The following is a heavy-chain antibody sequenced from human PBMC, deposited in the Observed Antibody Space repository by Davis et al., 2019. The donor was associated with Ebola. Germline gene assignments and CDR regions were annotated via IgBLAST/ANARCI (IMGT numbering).Heavy chain of an antibody. CDR2: IYPGDSHT. J-gene: IGHJ4*02. V-gene: IGHV5-51*01. CDR1: GYSFANYW. Sequence: GESLKISCEGSGYSFANYWIAWVRQAPGKGLEWMGIIYPGDSHTRYNPSFQGQVTISADRSINTAYLQWSGLKASDTAMYYCAGHYKGEGGHSYEDYWGQGTLVTVSS. D-gene: IGHD5-18*01. CDR3: AGHYKGEGGHSYEDY.